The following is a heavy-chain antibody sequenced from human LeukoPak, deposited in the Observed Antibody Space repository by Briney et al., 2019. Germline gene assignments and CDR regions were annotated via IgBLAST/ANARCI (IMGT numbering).Heavy chain of an antibody. CDR2: ISWISGST. D-gene: IGHD3-22*01. Sequence: GRSLRLSCAASGFTFDDYAMHRVRQAPGKGLEWVSGISWISGSTFYADSVKGRFTISRDNSKNTLYLQMNSLRAEDTAVYYCARGPYDRSGYRSDYWGQGTLVTVSS. CDR1: GFTFDDYA. V-gene: IGHV3-9*01. J-gene: IGHJ4*02. CDR3: ARGPYDRSGYRSDY.